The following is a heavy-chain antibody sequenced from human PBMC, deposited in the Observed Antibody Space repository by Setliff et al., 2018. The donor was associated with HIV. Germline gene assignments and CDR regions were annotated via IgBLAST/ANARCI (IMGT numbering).Heavy chain of an antibody. V-gene: IGHV4-59*11. CDR2: IYSTGST. CDR1: GASITSHY. CDR3: AKGAGFYGDYTFDY. Sequence: TSETLSLTCTVSGASITSHYWSWIRQSPGRELEWIGYIYSTGSTNYNPSLQSRVSNSMDASKNKFSLKVTSVTSADTAVYYCAKGAGFYGDYTFDYWGQGNLVTVSS. J-gene: IGHJ4*02. D-gene: IGHD4-17*01.